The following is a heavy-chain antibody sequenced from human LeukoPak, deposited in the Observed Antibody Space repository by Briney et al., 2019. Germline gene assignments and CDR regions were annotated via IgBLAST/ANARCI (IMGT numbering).Heavy chain of an antibody. J-gene: IGHJ4*02. CDR3: AREGGDYYYFDH. V-gene: IGHV4-59*01. Sequence: PSETLSLTCTVSGGSISSYYWSWIRQPPGKGLEWIGYIYYSGSTNYNPSLKSRVTISVDTSKNQFSLKLSSVTAADTAVYYCAREGGDYYYFDHWGQGTLVTVSS. CDR1: GGSISSYY. CDR2: IYYSGST. D-gene: IGHD2/OR15-2a*01.